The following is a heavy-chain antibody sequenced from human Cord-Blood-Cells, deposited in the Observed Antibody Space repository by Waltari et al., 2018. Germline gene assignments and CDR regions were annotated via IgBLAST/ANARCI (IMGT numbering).Heavy chain of an antibody. J-gene: IGHJ4*02. D-gene: IGHD7-27*01. V-gene: IGHV4-31*03. Sequence: QVQLQESGPGLVKPSQTLSLTCTVSGGSISRGGYYWTGIRQHPGKGLEWIGYIYYSGSTYYNPSLKSRVTISVDTSKNQFSLKLSSVTAADTAVYYCARERPTGGFDYWGQGTLVTVSS. CDR2: IYYSGST. CDR1: GGSISRGGYY. CDR3: ARERPTGGFDY.